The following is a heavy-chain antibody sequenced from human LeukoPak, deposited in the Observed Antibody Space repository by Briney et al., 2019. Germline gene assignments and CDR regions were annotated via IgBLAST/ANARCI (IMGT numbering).Heavy chain of an antibody. CDR3: AKGISSSWFPGIDY. CDR1: GFTFDDYA. D-gene: IGHD6-13*01. Sequence: GGSLRLSCAASGFTFDDYAMHWVRQAPGKGLEWVSGISWNSGSIGYADSVKGRFTISRDNAKNSLYLQMNSLRAGDTALYYCAKGISSSWFPGIDYWGQGTLVTVSS. J-gene: IGHJ4*02. V-gene: IGHV3-9*01. CDR2: ISWNSGSI.